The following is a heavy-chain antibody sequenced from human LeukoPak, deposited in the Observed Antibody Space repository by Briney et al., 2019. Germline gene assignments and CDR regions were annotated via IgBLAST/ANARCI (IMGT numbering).Heavy chain of an antibody. CDR2: IKQDGSEK. CDR3: AREVVLTATSVFDY. V-gene: IGHV3-7*05. CDR1: GFTFSSYW. D-gene: IGHD2-21*02. J-gene: IGHJ4*02. Sequence: GGSLRLSCAVSGFTFSSYWMSWVRQAPGKGLEWVANIKQDGSEKYYVDSVKGRFTISRDNAKNSLYLQMNSLRAEDTAVYYCAREVVLTATSVFDYWGQGSLVTVSS.